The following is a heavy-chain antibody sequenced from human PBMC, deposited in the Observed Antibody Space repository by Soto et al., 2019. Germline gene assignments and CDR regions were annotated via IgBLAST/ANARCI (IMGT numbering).Heavy chain of an antibody. D-gene: IGHD2-2*01. CDR2: ISYDGSNK. Sequence: GGSLRLSCAASGFTFSSYAMHWVRQAPGKGLEWVAVISYDGSNKYYADSVKGRFTISRDNSKNTLYLQMNSLRAEDTAVYYCARSRVPAGGGGYYYYGMDVWGQGTTVTVSS. V-gene: IGHV3-30-3*01. J-gene: IGHJ6*02. CDR3: ARSRVPAGGGGYYYYGMDV. CDR1: GFTFSSYA.